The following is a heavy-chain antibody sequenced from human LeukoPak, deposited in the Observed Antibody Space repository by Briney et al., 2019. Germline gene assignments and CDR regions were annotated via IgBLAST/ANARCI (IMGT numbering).Heavy chain of an antibody. V-gene: IGHV5-51*01. Sequence: GESLKISCKGSGYRFTSYWIGWVRQMPGKGLEWMGIIYPGDSDTRYSPSFQGQVTISADKPISTAYLQWSSLKASDTAIYYCARRGYSSGWYWFDPWGQGTLVTVSS. J-gene: IGHJ5*02. D-gene: IGHD6-19*01. CDR3: ARRGYSSGWYWFDP. CDR1: GYRFTSYW. CDR2: IYPGDSDT.